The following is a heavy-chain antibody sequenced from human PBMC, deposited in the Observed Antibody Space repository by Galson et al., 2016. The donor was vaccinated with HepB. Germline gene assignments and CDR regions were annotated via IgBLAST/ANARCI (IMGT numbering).Heavy chain of an antibody. CDR1: GYSSTSYW. Sequence: QSGAEVKKPGESLGISCKGSGYSSTSYWISWVRQMPGKGLEWMGRIDPSESYTKYSPSFEGHVTISADKSISTAYLQWSSLKASDTAMYYCATGRQAFDIWGQGTVVTGSS. CDR2: IDPSESYT. CDR3: ATGRQAFDI. J-gene: IGHJ3*02. V-gene: IGHV5-10-1*01.